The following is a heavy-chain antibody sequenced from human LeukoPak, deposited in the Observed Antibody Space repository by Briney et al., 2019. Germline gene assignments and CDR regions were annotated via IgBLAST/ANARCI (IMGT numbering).Heavy chain of an antibody. CDR2: FGGSGGSI. Sequence: PGGSLRLSCAASGFTFSTYAMSWVRQAPGKGLEWVSHFGGSGGSIYYADSVKGRFTISRDNSRNTLYLQMNSLRAEDTAVYYCARSDCGGDCHLPDSWGQGTLVTVSS. V-gene: IGHV3-23*01. J-gene: IGHJ4*02. CDR1: GFTFSTYA. D-gene: IGHD2-21*02. CDR3: ARSDCGGDCHLPDS.